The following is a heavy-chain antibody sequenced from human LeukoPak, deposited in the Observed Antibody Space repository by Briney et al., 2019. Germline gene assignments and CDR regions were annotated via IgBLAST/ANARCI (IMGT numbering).Heavy chain of an antibody. V-gene: IGHV1-8*01. CDR1: GYTFTSYD. CDR2: MNPNSGNT. Sequence: ASVKVSCKASGYTFTSYDINWVRQAPGQGLEWMGWMNPNSGNTGYAQKFQGRVTMTRNTSISTAYMELSGLRSEDTAVYYCARLFGGGSWSYYYYYGMDVWGQGTTVTVSS. J-gene: IGHJ6*02. D-gene: IGHD2-15*01. CDR3: ARLFGGGSWSYYYYYGMDV.